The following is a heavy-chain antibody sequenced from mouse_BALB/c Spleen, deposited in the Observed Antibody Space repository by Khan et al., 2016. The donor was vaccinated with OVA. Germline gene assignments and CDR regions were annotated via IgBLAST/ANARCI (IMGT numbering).Heavy chain of an antibody. Sequence: EVELVESGGVLLEPGGSLKLSCAASGFTFSSFVMSWVRQTPEKRLEWVATISSAATYTYYPDSVKGRFTISRDNAKNTLYLQMNSLRSDDTAIYYCANGNYGWFAYWGQGTLGTVST. J-gene: IGHJ3*01. CDR3: ANGNYGWFAY. V-gene: IGHV5-9-1*01. CDR1: GFTFSSFV. D-gene: IGHD2-1*01. CDR2: ISSAATYT.